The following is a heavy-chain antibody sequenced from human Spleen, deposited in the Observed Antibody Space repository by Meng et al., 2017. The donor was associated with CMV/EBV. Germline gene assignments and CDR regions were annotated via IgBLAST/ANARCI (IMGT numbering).Heavy chain of an antibody. D-gene: IGHD5-24*01. J-gene: IGHJ4*02. CDR3: ARDEGFRWLQLRPVYYFDY. CDR2: ISYDGSNK. V-gene: IGHV3-30*04. Sequence: GESLKISCAASGFTFSSYAMHWVRQAPGKGLEWVAVISYDGSNKYYADSVKGRFTISRDNSKNTLYLQMNSLRAEDTAVYYCARDEGFRWLQLRPVYYFDYWGQGTLVTVSS. CDR1: GFTFSSYA.